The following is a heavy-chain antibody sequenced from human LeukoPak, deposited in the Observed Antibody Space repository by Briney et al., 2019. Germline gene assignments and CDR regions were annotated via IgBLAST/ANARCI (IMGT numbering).Heavy chain of an antibody. V-gene: IGHV1-2*02. CDR1: GYIFTGYY. Sequence: ASVKVSCKASGYIFTGYYMHWVRQAPGQGLEWMGWINPNSGGTNYAQKFQGRVTMTRDTSISTAYMELSRLRSDDTAVYYCARVGDWEDAFDIWGQGTMVTVSS. D-gene: IGHD3-16*01. CDR2: INPNSGGT. CDR3: ARVGDWEDAFDI. J-gene: IGHJ3*02.